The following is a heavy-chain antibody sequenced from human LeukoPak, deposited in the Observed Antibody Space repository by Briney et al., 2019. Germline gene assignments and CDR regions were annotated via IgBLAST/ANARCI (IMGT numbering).Heavy chain of an antibody. Sequence: PGRSLRLSCAASGFTFNTYAMHWVRQAPGKGLEWVAVISYNGRDKNHADSVKGRFSISRDNSQTTVYLQMNSLRLEDTAVYYCARGWNWVRHEEFYFDDWGQGALVTVSS. J-gene: IGHJ4*02. CDR1: GFTFNTYA. CDR2: ISYNGRDK. V-gene: IGHV3-30*04. CDR3: ARGWNWVRHEEFYFDD. D-gene: IGHD1-1*01.